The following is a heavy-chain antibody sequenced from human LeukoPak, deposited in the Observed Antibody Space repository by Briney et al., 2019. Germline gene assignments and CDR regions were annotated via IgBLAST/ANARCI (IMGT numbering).Heavy chain of an antibody. J-gene: IGHJ6*03. V-gene: IGHV4-39*07. CDR3: ARDRIAAAGTIYYMDV. CDR2: IYYSGST. CDR1: GGSISSSSYY. Sequence: SETLSLTCTVSGGSISSSSYYWGWIRQPPGKGLEWIGSIYYSGSTYYNPSLKSRVTISVDTSKNQFSLKLSSVTAADTAVYYCARDRIAAAGTIYYMDVWGKGTTVTVSS. D-gene: IGHD6-13*01.